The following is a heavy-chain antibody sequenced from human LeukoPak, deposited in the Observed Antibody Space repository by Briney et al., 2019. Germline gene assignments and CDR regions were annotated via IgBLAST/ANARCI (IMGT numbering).Heavy chain of an antibody. CDR3: ARHVGLAAEIDY. Sequence: SETLSLTCAVYGGSFSGYYWSWIRQPPGRGLEWIGEINHSGSTNYNPSLKSRVTISVDTSKNQFSLKLSSVTAADTAVYYCARHVGLAAEIDYWGQGTLVTVSS. CDR1: GGSFSGYY. CDR2: INHSGST. J-gene: IGHJ4*02. D-gene: IGHD6-13*01. V-gene: IGHV4-34*01.